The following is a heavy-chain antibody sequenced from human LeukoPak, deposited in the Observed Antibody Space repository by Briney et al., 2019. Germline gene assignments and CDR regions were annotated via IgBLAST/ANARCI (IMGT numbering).Heavy chain of an antibody. V-gene: IGHV4-34*01. CDR1: GGSFSGYY. CDR2: INHSGST. J-gene: IGHJ4*02. D-gene: IGHD3-3*01. CDR3: ARGLRFSVYDY. Sequence: SETLSLTCAVYGGSFSGYYWSWIRQPPGKGLEWIGEINHSGSTNYNPSLKSRVTISVGTSKNQFSLKLSSVTAADTAVYYCARGLRFSVYDYWGQGTLVTVSS.